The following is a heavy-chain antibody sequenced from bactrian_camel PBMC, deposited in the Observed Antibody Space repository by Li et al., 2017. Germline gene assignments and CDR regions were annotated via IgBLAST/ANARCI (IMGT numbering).Heavy chain of an antibody. D-gene: IGHD6*01. V-gene: IGHV3S1*01. Sequence: HVQLVESGGGMVQPGGSLRLSCAASGFTVGRQWMYWLRQAPGKEREGVAAIDNAGSATYTYAVQGRFTISKDSAKNTLNLQMNNLKVEDTAMCYCAADAVNLQLARGYNYWGQGTQVTVS. CDR1: GFTVGRQW. CDR3: AADAVNLQLARGYNY. CDR2: IDNAGSAT. J-gene: IGHJ4*01.